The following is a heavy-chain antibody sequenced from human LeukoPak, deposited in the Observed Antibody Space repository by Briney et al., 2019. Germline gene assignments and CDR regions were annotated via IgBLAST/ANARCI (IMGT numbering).Heavy chain of an antibody. D-gene: IGHD4-17*01. J-gene: IGHJ4*02. V-gene: IGHV3-11*05. CDR2: ISGSSTYT. CDR1: GFTFSDYY. Sequence: GGSLRLSCAASGFTFSDYYMTWIRQAPGKGLEWVSYISGSSTYTNYADSVKGRFTISRDNAKNALSLQMNSLRAEDTAVYYCTKVRVATKLTTELDYWGQGTLVTVSS. CDR3: TKVRVATKLTTELDY.